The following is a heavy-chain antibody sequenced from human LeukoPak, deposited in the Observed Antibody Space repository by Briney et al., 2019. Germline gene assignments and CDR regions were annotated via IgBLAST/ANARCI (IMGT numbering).Heavy chain of an antibody. CDR3: ARRVGRWFGERAYYYNYMDV. Sequence: SETLSLTCTVSGYSISSGYYWGWVRQPPGKGLEWIGSIYHSGSTYYNPSLKSRVTISVDTSKNQFSLKLSSVTAADTAVYYCARRVGRWFGERAYYYNYMDVRGKGTTVTVSS. V-gene: IGHV4-38-2*02. CDR1: GYSISSGYY. CDR2: IYHSGST. J-gene: IGHJ6*03. D-gene: IGHD3-10*01.